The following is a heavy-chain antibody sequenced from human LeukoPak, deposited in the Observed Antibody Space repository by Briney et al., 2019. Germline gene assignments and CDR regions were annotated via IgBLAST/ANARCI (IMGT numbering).Heavy chain of an antibody. CDR1: GFTFSSYS. Sequence: PGGSLRLYCAASGFTFSSYSMNWVRQAPGKGLEWVSSISSSSSYIYYADSVKGRFTISRDNAKNSLYLQMTSLRAEDTAVYYCARERDTAMAPGHFDYWGQGTLVTVSS. V-gene: IGHV3-21*01. J-gene: IGHJ4*02. D-gene: IGHD5-18*01. CDR2: ISSSSSYI. CDR3: ARERDTAMAPGHFDY.